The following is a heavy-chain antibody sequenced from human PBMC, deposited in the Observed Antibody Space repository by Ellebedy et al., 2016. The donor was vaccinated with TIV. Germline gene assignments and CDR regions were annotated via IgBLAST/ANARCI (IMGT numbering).Heavy chain of an antibody. CDR2: IYYSGST. CDR1: GGSISSGGYY. D-gene: IGHD3-22*01. J-gene: IGHJ3*02. CDR3: ASASDYYDSSGYSFDI. V-gene: IGHV4-31*03. Sequence: SETLSLXCTVSGGSISSGGYYLSWIRQHPGKGLEWIGYIYYSGSTYYNPSLKSRVTMSVDTSKNQFSLKLSSVTAADTAVYYCASASDYYDSSGYSFDIWGQGTMVTVSS.